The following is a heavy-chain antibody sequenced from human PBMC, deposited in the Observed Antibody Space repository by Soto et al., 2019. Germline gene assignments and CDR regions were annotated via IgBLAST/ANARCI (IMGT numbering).Heavy chain of an antibody. Sequence: GESLKISCKGSGYSFTSYWIGWVRQMPGKGLEWMGIIYPGDSDTRYSPSFQGQVTISADKSISTAYLQWSSLKASDTAMYYCARLTYSSSWYYYYYGMDVWGQGTTVTVSS. CDR1: GYSFTSYW. CDR3: ARLTYSSSWYYYYYGMDV. V-gene: IGHV5-51*01. J-gene: IGHJ6*02. CDR2: IYPGDSDT. D-gene: IGHD6-13*01.